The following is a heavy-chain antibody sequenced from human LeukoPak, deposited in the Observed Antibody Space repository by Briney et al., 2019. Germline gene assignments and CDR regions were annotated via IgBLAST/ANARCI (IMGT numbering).Heavy chain of an antibody. CDR2: ISSSGSTI. CDR1: GFTFSSYE. Sequence: GGSLRLSCAASGFTFSSYELNWVRQAPGKGLEWVSYISSSGSTIYYADSVKGRFTISRDNAKNSLYLQMNSLRAEDTAVYHCAPIAAAPGWQRFDPWGQGTLVTVSS. V-gene: IGHV3-48*03. D-gene: IGHD6-13*01. J-gene: IGHJ5*02. CDR3: APIAAAPGWQRFDP.